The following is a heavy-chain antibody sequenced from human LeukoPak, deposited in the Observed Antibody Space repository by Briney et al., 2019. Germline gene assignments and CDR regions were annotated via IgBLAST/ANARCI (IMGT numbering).Heavy chain of an antibody. D-gene: IGHD5-18*01. J-gene: IGHJ4*02. CDR1: GFTFSSYS. Sequence: PGGSLRLSCAASGFTFSSYSMNWARQAPGKGLEWISYISTTSGTIYYADSVKGRFTISRDDAKNSLFLQMNSLRVDDSAVYYCARTSTSSSGFSSDWGQGTLVTVSS. CDR2: ISTTSGTI. V-gene: IGHV3-48*01. CDR3: ARTSTSSSGFSSD.